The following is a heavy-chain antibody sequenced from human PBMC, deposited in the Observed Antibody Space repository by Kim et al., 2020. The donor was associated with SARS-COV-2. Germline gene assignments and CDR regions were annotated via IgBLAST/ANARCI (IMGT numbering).Heavy chain of an antibody. J-gene: IGHJ5*02. CDR1: GGSISSYY. V-gene: IGHV4-4*07. CDR3: ARDIVVPAANDWFDP. CDR2: IYTSGST. Sequence: SETLSLTCTVSGGSISSYYWSWIRQPAGEGLEWIGRIYTSGSTNYNPSLKSRVTMSVDTSKNQFSLKLSSVTAADTAVYYCARDIVVPAANDWFDPWGQGTLVTVSS. D-gene: IGHD2-2*01.